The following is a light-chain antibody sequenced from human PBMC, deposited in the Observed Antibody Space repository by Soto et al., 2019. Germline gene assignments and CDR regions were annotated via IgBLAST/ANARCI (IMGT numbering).Light chain of an antibody. Sequence: DIQMTQSPSSVSASVGDRVTITCRASERINTYLAWYQQQPGKAPKLLIYAASSLQSGVPSRFSGSGSRTEFTLTISNLQPEYFATYYCQQANSPPLTFGGGTKVEIK. J-gene: IGKJ4*01. CDR2: AAS. CDR3: QQANSPPLT. CDR1: ERINTY. V-gene: IGKV1-12*01.